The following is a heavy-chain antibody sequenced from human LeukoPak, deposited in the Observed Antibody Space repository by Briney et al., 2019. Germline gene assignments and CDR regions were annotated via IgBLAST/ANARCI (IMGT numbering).Heavy chain of an antibody. D-gene: IGHD3-22*01. CDR1: GYTFTSYG. Sequence: ASVKVSCKASGYTFTSYGISWVRQAPGQGLEWMGWISAYNGNTNYAQKLQGRVTMTTDTSTSTTYMELRSLRSDDTAVYYCARDRLSYADYYDSSGYRDYWGQGTLVTVSS. CDR3: ARDRLSYADYYDSSGYRDY. J-gene: IGHJ4*02. V-gene: IGHV1-18*01. CDR2: ISAYNGNT.